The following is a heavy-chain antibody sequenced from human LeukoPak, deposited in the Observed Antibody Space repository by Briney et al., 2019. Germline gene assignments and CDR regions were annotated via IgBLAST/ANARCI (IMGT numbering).Heavy chain of an antibody. J-gene: IGHJ4*02. D-gene: IGHD5-18*01. V-gene: IGHV1-69*04. Sequence: GTSVKVSCKASGGTFSSYGISWVRQAPGQGLEWMGRIIPILGITNYAQKFQDRVTITADKSTSTAYMELRSLRSEDTAVYYCARDLDTTMVNDWGQGTLVTVSS. CDR2: IIPILGIT. CDR3: ARDLDTTMVND. CDR1: GGTFSSYG.